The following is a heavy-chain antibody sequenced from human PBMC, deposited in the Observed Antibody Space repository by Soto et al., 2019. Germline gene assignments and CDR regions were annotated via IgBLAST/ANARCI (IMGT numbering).Heavy chain of an antibody. CDR2: IYYSGST. CDR3: ARRGSYFFDAFDI. J-gene: IGHJ3*02. Sequence: SETLSLTCTVSGGSISSYYWSWIRQPPGKGLEWIGYIYYSGSTNYNPSLKSRVTISVDTSKNQFSLKLGSVTAADTAVYYCARRGSYFFDAFDIWGQGTMVTVSS. V-gene: IGHV4-59*08. CDR1: GGSISSYY. D-gene: IGHD3-10*01.